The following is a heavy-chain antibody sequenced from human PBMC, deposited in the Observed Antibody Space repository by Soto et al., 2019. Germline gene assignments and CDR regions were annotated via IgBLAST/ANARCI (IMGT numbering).Heavy chain of an antibody. CDR3: AADPLLWFGDYGMDV. J-gene: IGHJ6*02. Sequence: ASVKVSCKVHGYNLTELSMHWVRQAPGKGLEWMGGIVPEDGETSYAQKFQERVTITGDMSTSTAYMELSSLRSEDTAVYYCAADPLLWFGDYGMDVWGQGTTVTAP. CDR1: GYNLTELS. D-gene: IGHD3-10*01. CDR2: IVPEDGET. V-gene: IGHV1-24*01.